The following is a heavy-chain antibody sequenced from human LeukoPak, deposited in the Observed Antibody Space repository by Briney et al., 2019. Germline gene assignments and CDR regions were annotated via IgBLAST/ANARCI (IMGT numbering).Heavy chain of an antibody. CDR3: ARDSEVAGTLLWDY. D-gene: IGHD6-19*01. Sequence: SETLSLTCTVSGGSIIIYYWSWIRQPAGKGLEWIGRIYTSGSTNYNPSLKSRVTMSVDTSKNQFSLKLSSVTAADTAVYYCARDSEVAGTLLWDYWGQGTLVTVSS. J-gene: IGHJ4*02. CDR2: IYTSGST. CDR1: GGSIIIYY. V-gene: IGHV4-4*07.